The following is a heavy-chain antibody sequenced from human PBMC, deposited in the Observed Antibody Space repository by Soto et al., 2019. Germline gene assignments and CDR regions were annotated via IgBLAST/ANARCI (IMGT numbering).Heavy chain of an antibody. CDR1: GGSISSYY. CDR3: ARDRGPLSVQAVHFDYYYYYMDV. Sequence: SETLSLTCTVSGGSISSYYWSWIRQPPGKGLEWIGYIYYSGSTNYNPSLKSRVTISVDTSKNQFSLKLSSVTAADTAVYYCARDRGPLSVQAVHFDYYYYYMDVWGKGTTVTVSS. V-gene: IGHV4-59*01. J-gene: IGHJ6*03. D-gene: IGHD2-2*01. CDR2: IYYSGST.